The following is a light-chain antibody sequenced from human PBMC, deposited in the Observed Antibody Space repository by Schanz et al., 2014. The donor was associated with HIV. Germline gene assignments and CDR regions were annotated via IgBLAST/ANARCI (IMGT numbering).Light chain of an antibody. CDR3: QKYNSDPFT. CDR2: GTS. V-gene: IGKV3-15*01. Sequence: EIVLTQSPGSLSLSPGERATLSCRASQSISNNLASYQQKLGQAPRLLIYGTSTRATGIPARFSGSGSGTDFTLTISSLQPEDVATYYCQKYNSDPFTFGPGTKVDIK. J-gene: IGKJ3*01. CDR1: QSISNN.